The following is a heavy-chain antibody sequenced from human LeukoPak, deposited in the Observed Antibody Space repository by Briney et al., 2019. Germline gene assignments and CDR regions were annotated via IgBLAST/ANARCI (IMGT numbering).Heavy chain of an antibody. D-gene: IGHD5-24*01. CDR3: AREHPIRTLDY. Sequence: PGGSLRLSCAASGFSFSIYAMSWVRQAPGKGLEWVSVISRSSDTTHYADSVKGRFTISRDNAKNSLYLQMNSLGADDTAVYYCAREHPIRTLDYWGQGTLVTVSS. CDR1: GFSFSIYA. J-gene: IGHJ4*02. V-gene: IGHV3-23*01. CDR2: ISRSSDTT.